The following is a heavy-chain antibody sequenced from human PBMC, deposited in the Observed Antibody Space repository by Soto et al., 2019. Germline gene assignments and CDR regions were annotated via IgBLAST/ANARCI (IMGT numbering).Heavy chain of an antibody. Sequence: ASVKVSCKVSGYTFTSYGISWVRQAPGQGLEWMGWISAYNGNTNYAQKLQGRVTMTTDTSTSTAYMELRSLRSDDTAVYYCARDRETTVTTLGYYYYYGMDVWGQGTTVTV. CDR1: GYTFTSYG. V-gene: IGHV1-18*04. D-gene: IGHD4-17*01. CDR3: ARDRETTVTTLGYYYYYGMDV. CDR2: ISAYNGNT. J-gene: IGHJ6*02.